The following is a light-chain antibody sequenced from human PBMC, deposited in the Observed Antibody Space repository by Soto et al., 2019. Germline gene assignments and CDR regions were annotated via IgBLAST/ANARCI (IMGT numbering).Light chain of an antibody. Sequence: AIRMTQSPSSFSASTGDRVTITCRASQGISSYLAWYQQKPGKAPKLLIYAASTLQSGVPSRFSGSGSGTDFTLTLSGLQSEDFATYYCQQYYSYPGTFGQGTKVEIK. V-gene: IGKV1-8*01. CDR3: QQYYSYPGT. CDR2: AAS. CDR1: QGISSY. J-gene: IGKJ1*01.